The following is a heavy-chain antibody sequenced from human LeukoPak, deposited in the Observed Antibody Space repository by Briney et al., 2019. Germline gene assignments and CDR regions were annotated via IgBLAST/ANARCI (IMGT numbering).Heavy chain of an antibody. CDR1: GGTFSSYA. Sequence: SVKVSCKASGGTFSSYAISWVRQAPGQGLEWMGGIIPIFGTANYAQKFQGRVTITADKSTSTAYMELSSLRSEDTAVYYCARVRPARGQYYYYMDVWGKGTTVTVSS. D-gene: IGHD3-10*01. CDR3: ARVRPARGQYYYYMDV. V-gene: IGHV1-69*06. J-gene: IGHJ6*03. CDR2: IIPIFGTA.